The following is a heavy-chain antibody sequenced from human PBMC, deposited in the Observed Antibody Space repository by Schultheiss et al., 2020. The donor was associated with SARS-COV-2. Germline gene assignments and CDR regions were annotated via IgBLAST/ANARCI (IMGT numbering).Heavy chain of an antibody. J-gene: IGHJ4*02. Sequence: GESLKISCAASGFTFSSYAMSWVRQAPGKGLEWVSVISRSGGSIKYADSVKGRFTISRDNAKNSLYLHMNSLRAEDTAVYYCARGREYSYGSTFDYWGQGTLVTVSS. D-gene: IGHD5-18*01. CDR3: ARGREYSYGSTFDY. CDR2: ISRSGGSI. CDR1: GFTFSSYA. V-gene: IGHV3-23*01.